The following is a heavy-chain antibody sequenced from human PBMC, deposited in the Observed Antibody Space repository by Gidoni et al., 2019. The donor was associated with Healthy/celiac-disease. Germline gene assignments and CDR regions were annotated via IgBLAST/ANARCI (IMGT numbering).Heavy chain of an antibody. V-gene: IGHV3-33*01. CDR2: IWYDGSNK. J-gene: IGHJ6*02. CDR1: GFTFSSYG. D-gene: IGHD3-10*01. Sequence: QVQLVESGGGVVQPGRSLRLSCAASGFTFSSYGMHWVRQAPGKGLGWVEVIWYDGSNKYYADSVKGRFTISRDNSKNTLYLQMNSLRAEDTAVYYCARDQDYGSGSYSRFYGMDVWGQGTTVTVSS. CDR3: ARDQDYGSGSYSRFYGMDV.